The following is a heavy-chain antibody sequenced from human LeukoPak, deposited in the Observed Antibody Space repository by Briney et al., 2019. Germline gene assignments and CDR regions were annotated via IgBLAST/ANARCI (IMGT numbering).Heavy chain of an antibody. J-gene: IGHJ6*03. CDR2: IRYDGSNK. Sequence: GGSLRLSCAASGFTFSSYGMHWVRQAPGKGLEWVAFIRYDGSNKYYADSVKGRFTISRDNSKNTLYLQMNSLRAEDTAVYYCAKVPTTYYYYYMDVWGKGTTVTVSS. D-gene: IGHD1-1*01. CDR1: GFTFSSYG. CDR3: AKVPTTYYYYYMDV. V-gene: IGHV3-30*02.